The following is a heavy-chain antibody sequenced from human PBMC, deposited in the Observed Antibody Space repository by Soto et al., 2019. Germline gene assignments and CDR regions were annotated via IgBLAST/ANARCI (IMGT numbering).Heavy chain of an antibody. Sequence: QVQLHESGPGLVKPSQTLSLTCTVSGGSISSGGYYWSWIRQHPGKGLEWIGYIYYSGSTYYNPSLKSRVTISVDTSKNQFSLKLSSVTAADTAVYYCARWMYCSSTSCYRYFDYWGQGTLVTVSS. CDR3: ARWMYCSSTSCYRYFDY. V-gene: IGHV4-31*03. CDR2: IYYSGST. J-gene: IGHJ4*02. CDR1: GGSISSGGYY. D-gene: IGHD2-2*01.